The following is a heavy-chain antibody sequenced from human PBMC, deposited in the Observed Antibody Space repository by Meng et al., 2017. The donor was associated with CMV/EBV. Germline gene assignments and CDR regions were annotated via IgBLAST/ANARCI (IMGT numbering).Heavy chain of an antibody. V-gene: IGHV5-51*01. J-gene: IGHJ4*02. CDR3: ARGVGVTIFGVANDY. D-gene: IGHD3-3*01. CDR2: IYPGDSDT. CDR1: GYSFTSYW. Sequence: KVSCKGSGYSFTSYWIGWVRQMPGKGLEWMGIIYPGDSDTRYSPSFQGQVTSSADKSISTAYLQWSSLKASDTAMYYCARGVGVTIFGVANDYWGQGTLVTVSS.